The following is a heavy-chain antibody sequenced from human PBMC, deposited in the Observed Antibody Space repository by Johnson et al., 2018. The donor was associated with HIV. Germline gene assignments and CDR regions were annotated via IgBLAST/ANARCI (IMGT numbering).Heavy chain of an antibody. V-gene: IGHV3-20*04. J-gene: IGHJ3*02. CDR2: INWNGGKT. CDR3: TRGQYLSPFDAFDI. D-gene: IGHD2/OR15-2a*01. Sequence: MLLVESGGGVVRPGGSLRLSCVASGFTFDDYDMSWVRQAPGKGLEWVSGINWNGGKTGYAASVKGRFTISRDNAKNSLYVQMNRLRAEDTALNFCTRGQYLSPFDAFDIWGQGTMVTVSS. CDR1: GFTFDDYD.